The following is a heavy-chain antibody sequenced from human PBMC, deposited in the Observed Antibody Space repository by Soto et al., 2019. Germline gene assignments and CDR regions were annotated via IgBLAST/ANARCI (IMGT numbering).Heavy chain of an antibody. CDR3: ARGMVRGVIPISFDY. J-gene: IGHJ4*02. D-gene: IGHD3-10*01. Sequence: QVQLVQSGAEVKKPGSSVKVSCKASGGTFSSYAISLVRQAPGQGLEWMGGIIPIFGTANYAQKFQGRVTITADESTITAYMELSSLRSEDTAVYYCARGMVRGVIPISFDYWGQGTLGTVSS. CDR1: GGTFSSYA. CDR2: IIPIFGTA. V-gene: IGHV1-69*01.